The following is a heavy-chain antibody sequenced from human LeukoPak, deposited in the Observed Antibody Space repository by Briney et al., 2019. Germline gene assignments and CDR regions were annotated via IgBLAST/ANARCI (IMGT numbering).Heavy chain of an antibody. CDR3: AIVNDYGDYMWSDH. J-gene: IGHJ4*02. D-gene: IGHD4-17*01. CDR2: INHSGST. Sequence: SETLSLTCAVYGGSFSGYYWSWIRQPPGKGLEWIGEINHSGSTNYNPSLKSRVTISVDTSKNQFSLKLSSVTAADTAVYYCAIVNDYGDYMWSDHWGQGTLVTVSS. V-gene: IGHV4-34*01. CDR1: GGSFSGYY.